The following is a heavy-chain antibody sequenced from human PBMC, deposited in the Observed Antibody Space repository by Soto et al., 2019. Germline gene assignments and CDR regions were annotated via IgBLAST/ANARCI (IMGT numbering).Heavy chain of an antibody. CDR2: IYYSGST. Sequence: SETLSLTCTVSGGSISSSSYYWGWIRQPPGKGLEWIGSIYYSGSTYYNPSLKSRVTISVDTSKNQFSLKLSSVTAADTAVYYCARRGRGGSSGYYLVGKAAFDIWGQGTMVTVSS. V-gene: IGHV4-39*01. D-gene: IGHD3-22*01. CDR1: GGSISSSSYY. J-gene: IGHJ3*02. CDR3: ARRGRGGSSGYYLVGKAAFDI.